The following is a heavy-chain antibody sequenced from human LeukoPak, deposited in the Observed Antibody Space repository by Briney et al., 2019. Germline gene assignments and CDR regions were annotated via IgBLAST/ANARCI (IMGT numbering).Heavy chain of an antibody. CDR3: ARDNSIHERGWWFDP. D-gene: IGHD4-23*01. Sequence: GASVKVSCKASGYSFTSHYMHWVRQAPGQGLEWMGLLNPRGTSTIYAEKFQGRIIMTRDMSTTTDYMELSSLKSDDTAVYYCARDNSIHERGWWFDPWGQGTLVTVPS. CDR2: LNPRGTST. V-gene: IGHV1-46*01. CDR1: GYSFTSHY. J-gene: IGHJ5*02.